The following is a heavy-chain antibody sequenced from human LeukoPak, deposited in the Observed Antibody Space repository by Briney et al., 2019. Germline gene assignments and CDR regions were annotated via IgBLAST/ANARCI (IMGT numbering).Heavy chain of an antibody. D-gene: IGHD6-13*01. Sequence: GGSLRLSCAASGFTFSSYAMHWVRQAPGKGLEWVAVISYDGSNKYYADSVKGRFTISRDNSKNTLYLQMNSLRAEDTAVYYCARNPYSSSWALYLYYMDVWGKGTTVTVSS. CDR2: ISYDGSNK. CDR3: ARNPYSSSWALYLYYMDV. V-gene: IGHV3-30-3*01. J-gene: IGHJ6*03. CDR1: GFTFSSYA.